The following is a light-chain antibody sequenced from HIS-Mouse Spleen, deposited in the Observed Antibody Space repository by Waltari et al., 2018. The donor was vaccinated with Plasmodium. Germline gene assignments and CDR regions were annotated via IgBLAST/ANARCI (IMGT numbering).Light chain of an antibody. V-gene: IGKV1-5*03. CDR1: QSISSW. CDR2: KAS. CDR3: QQYNSYWT. J-gene: IGKJ1*01. Sequence: DIQMTQSPSTMSASVGARVTITCRASQSISSWLAWYQQKPGKAPKRLIYKASSLESGVQSRFSGSGSGTEFTLTISSLQPDDFATYYCQQYNSYWTFGQGTKVEIK.